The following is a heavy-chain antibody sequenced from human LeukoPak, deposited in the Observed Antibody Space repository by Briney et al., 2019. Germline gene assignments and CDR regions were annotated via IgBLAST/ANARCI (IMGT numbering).Heavy chain of an antibody. CDR3: ARGGSYYDY. CDR1: GGSISSGGNY. D-gene: IGHD1-26*01. Sequence: NTSQTLSLTCAVSGGSISSGGNYWSWIRQPAGKGLEYIGRIYASGSTNYNPSLKSRVTMSVDTSKNHFSLKLNSVTAADTAVYYCARGGSYYDYWGQGTLVTVSS. J-gene: IGHJ4*02. CDR2: IYASGST. V-gene: IGHV4-61*02.